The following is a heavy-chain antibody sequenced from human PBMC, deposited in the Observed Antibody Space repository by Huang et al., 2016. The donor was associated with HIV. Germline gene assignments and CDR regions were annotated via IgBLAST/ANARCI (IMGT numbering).Heavy chain of an antibody. J-gene: IGHJ4*02. D-gene: IGHD3-10*01. V-gene: IGHV4-34*02. Sequence: QVQLKQWGAGLLKPSETLSLTCAVYGGAVRGSSWTWSRQFPEKGLEWIGDINHNGKTIYNPSSSARVTISTDPSKNQFSLLLTSVTAADTALYYCARGFNYYASDNLGVYYFDSWGLGTLVTVSP. CDR1: GGAVRGSS. CDR2: INHNGKT. CDR3: ARGFNYYASDNLGVYYFDS.